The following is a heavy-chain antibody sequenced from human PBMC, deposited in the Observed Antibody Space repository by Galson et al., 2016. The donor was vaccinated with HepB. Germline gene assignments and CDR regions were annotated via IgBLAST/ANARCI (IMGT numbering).Heavy chain of an antibody. D-gene: IGHD6-19*01. Sequence: TLSLTCTVSGGSIGSGGYYWSWIRQHPGKGLEWIGYVYYSGSTYYNPSLKSRVTISLDTSKNHFSLKLSSVTAADTAVYYCARRPEGSGRKYNWFDPWGQGTLVTVSS. CDR1: GGSIGSGGYY. CDR2: VYYSGST. J-gene: IGHJ5*02. CDR3: ARRPEGSGRKYNWFDP. V-gene: IGHV4-31*03.